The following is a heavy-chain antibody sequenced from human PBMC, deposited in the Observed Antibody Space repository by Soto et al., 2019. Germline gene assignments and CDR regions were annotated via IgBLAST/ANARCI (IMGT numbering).Heavy chain of an antibody. CDR1: GGSISSYY. J-gene: IGHJ4*02. V-gene: IGHV4-59*01. CDR3: ATLWFGELWSGFDY. CDR2: IYYSGST. Sequence: QVQLQESGPGLVKPSETLSLTCTVSGGSISSYYWSWIRQPPGKGLEWIGYIYYSGSTNYNPSLKGRVTISVDTSKNQFSLKLSSVTAADTAVYYCATLWFGELWSGFDYWGQGTLVTVSS. D-gene: IGHD3-10*01.